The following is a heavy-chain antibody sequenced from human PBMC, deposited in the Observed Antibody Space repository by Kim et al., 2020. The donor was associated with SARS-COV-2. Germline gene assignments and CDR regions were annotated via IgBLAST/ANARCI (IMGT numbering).Heavy chain of an antibody. D-gene: IGHD3-10*01. J-gene: IGHJ3*02. CDR2: ISSSGSTI. CDR1: GFTFSDYY. Sequence: GGSLRLSCAASGFTFSDYYMSWIRQAPGKGLEWVSYISSSGSTIYYADSVKGRFTISRDNAKNSLYLQMNSLRAEDTAVYYCARELLWFGELLWTNAFDIWGQGTMVTVSS. CDR3: ARELLWFGELLWTNAFDI. V-gene: IGHV3-11*04.